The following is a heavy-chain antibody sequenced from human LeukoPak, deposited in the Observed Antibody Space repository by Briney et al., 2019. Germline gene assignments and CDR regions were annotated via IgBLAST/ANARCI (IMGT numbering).Heavy chain of an antibody. V-gene: IGHV3-21*01. J-gene: IGHJ4*02. D-gene: IGHD6-19*01. CDR1: GFTFSSNS. CDR3: ARDRGSGWFDY. CDR2: ISSSSSYI. Sequence: PGGSLRLSCAASGFTFSSNSMNWVRQAPGKGLEWVSSISSSSSYIYYADSVKGRFTISRDNAENSLYLQMSSLRAEDTAVYFCARDRGSGWFDYWGQGTLVTVSS.